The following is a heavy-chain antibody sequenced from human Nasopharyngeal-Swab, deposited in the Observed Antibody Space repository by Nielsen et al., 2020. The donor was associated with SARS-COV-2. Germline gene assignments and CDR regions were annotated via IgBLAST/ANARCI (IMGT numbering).Heavy chain of an antibody. CDR1: GFTFSSYG. CDR3: VKHQGSPSDQ. Sequence: GGSLRLSCAASGFTFSSYGMHWVRQAPGKGLEWVAFIIPGGSHGDYADSVKGRFTISRDNSKNTLYLQMNSLRVDDTAVYYCVKHQGSPSDQWGQGTLVTVSS. CDR2: IIPGGSHG. J-gene: IGHJ4*02. V-gene: IGHV3-30*02.